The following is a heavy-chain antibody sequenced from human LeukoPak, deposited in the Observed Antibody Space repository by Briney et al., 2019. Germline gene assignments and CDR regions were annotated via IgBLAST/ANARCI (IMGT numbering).Heavy chain of an antibody. CDR1: GYTFTDYY. CDR3: ATESRHSSGYFGYFQH. J-gene: IGHJ1*01. CDR2: VDPEDGET. Sequence: ASVKISCKVSGYTFTDYYMQWVQQAPGKGLEWMVLVDPEDGETIYAEKFQGRVTITADTSTDTGYMELSSLRSEDTSVYYCATESRHSSGYFGYFQHWGQGTLVTVSS. D-gene: IGHD3-22*01. V-gene: IGHV1-69-2*01.